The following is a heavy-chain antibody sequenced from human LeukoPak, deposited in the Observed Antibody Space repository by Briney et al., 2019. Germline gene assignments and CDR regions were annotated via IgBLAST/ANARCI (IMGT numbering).Heavy chain of an antibody. CDR2: INWNGGST. J-gene: IGHJ5*02. Sequence: GGSLRLSCAASGFTFDDYGMSWVRQAPGKGLEWVSGINWNGGSTGYADSVKGRFSISRDNAKNSLYLQMNSLRAEDTALYHCARGAGYYDSNGYARFDPWGQGTLVTVSS. CDR3: ARGAGYYDSNGYARFDP. D-gene: IGHD3-22*01. V-gene: IGHV3-20*01. CDR1: GFTFDDYG.